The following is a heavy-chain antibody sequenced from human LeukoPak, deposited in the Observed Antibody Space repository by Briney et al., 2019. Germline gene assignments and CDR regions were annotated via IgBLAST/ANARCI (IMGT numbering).Heavy chain of an antibody. CDR2: INHSGST. D-gene: IGHD2-8*01. J-gene: IGHJ4*02. CDR3: ARLRPNFTNGVPQDY. V-gene: IGHV4-34*01. Sequence: SETLSLTCAVYGGSFSGYYWSWIRQPPGKGLEWMGEINHSGSTNYNPSLKSRVPISVNTSKNQFSLKLSSATAADTAVYYCARLRPNFTNGVPQDYCGQGTLVTVSS. CDR1: GGSFSGYY.